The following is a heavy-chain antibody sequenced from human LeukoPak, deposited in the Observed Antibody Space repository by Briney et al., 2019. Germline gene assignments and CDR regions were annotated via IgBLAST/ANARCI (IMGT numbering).Heavy chain of an antibody. CDR3: ARDDRYYGSGSYPYFDY. D-gene: IGHD3-10*01. Sequence: GRSLRLSCAASGFTFSSYAMHWVRQAPGKGLEWVAVISYDGSNKYYADSVKGRFTISRDNPKNTLYLQMNSLRAEDTAVYYCARDDRYYGSGSYPYFDYWGQGTLVTVSS. V-gene: IGHV3-30*04. CDR1: GFTFSSYA. CDR2: ISYDGSNK. J-gene: IGHJ4*02.